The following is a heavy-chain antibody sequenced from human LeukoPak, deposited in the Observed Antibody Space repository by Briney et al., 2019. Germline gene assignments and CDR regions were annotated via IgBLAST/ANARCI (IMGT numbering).Heavy chain of an antibody. J-gene: IGHJ4*02. CDR1: GGSISSYY. D-gene: IGHD3-22*01. CDR3: AREDYYDSSGYSFDY. V-gene: IGHV4-59*01. CDR2: IYYSGGT. Sequence: SETLSLTCTVSGGSISSYYWSWIRQPPGKGLEWIGYIYYSGGTNYNPSLKSRVTISVDTSKNQFSLKLSSVTAADTAVYYCAREDYYDSSGYSFDYWGQGTLVTVSS.